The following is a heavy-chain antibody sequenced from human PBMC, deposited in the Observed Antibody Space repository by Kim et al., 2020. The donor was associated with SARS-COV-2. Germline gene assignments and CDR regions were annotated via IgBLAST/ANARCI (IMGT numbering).Heavy chain of an antibody. V-gene: IGHV4-31*02. J-gene: IGHJ4*02. CDR3: ARGNWNYNY. D-gene: IGHD1-7*01. Sequence: GSTYYNPSLKSRVTISVDTSKNQFSLKLSSVTAADTAVYYCARGNWNYNYWGQGTLVTVSS. CDR2: GST.